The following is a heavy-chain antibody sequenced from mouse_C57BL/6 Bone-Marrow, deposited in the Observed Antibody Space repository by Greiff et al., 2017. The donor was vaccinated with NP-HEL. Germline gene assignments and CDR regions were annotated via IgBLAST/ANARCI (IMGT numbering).Heavy chain of an antibody. J-gene: IGHJ1*03. D-gene: IGHD1-1*01. CDR2: IYPRSGNT. CDR3: SRYRYYGSSPTKYFDV. Sequence: QVQLQQSGAELARPGASVKLSCKASGYTFTSYGISWVKQRPGQGLEWIGEIYPRSGNTYYNEKFKGKATLTADKSSSTAYMELRSLTSEDSAVYFCSRYRYYGSSPTKYFDVWGTGTTVTVSS. CDR1: GYTFTSYG. V-gene: IGHV1-81*01.